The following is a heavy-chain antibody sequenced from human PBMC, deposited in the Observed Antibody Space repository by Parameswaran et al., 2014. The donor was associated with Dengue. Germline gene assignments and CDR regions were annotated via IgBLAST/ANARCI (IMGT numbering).Heavy chain of an antibody. CDR3: ARAGGSYYDSSGYLRGYFQH. Sequence: WIRQPPGKGLEWIGEINHSGSTNYNPSLKSRVTISVDTSKNQFSLKLSSVTAADTAVYYCARAGGSYYDSSGYLRGYFQHWGQGTLVTVSS. V-gene: IGHV4-34*01. D-gene: IGHD3-22*01. J-gene: IGHJ1*01. CDR2: INHSGST.